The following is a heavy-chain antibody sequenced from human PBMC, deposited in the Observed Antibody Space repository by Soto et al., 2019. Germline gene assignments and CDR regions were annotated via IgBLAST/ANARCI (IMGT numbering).Heavy chain of an antibody. Sequence: SETLSLTCTVSGGSMNSYYWSWIRQPPGKGLEWIGYIYYSGSTNYNPSLKSRVTISVDTSKNQFSLKLSSVTAADTAVYYCARDTSWYFYFMDVWGKGTTVTVSS. CDR3: ARDTSWYFYFMDV. CDR2: IYYSGST. J-gene: IGHJ6*03. D-gene: IGHD2-2*01. CDR1: GGSMNSYY. V-gene: IGHV4-59*01.